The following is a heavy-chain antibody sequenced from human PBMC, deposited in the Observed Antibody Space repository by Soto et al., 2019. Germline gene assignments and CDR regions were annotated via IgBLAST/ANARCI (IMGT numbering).Heavy chain of an antibody. V-gene: IGHV3-33*01. Sequence: QVQLVESGGGVVQPGMSLRLSCAASGFTFSNYGMHWVRQAPGKGLEWVAVIWYDGSNKYYADSVKGRFTISRDNSKNPRYLQMNALRAEDRAVDDCARHKGCDPYYIDYWGQGTMVTVSS. CDR2: IWYDGSNK. CDR1: GFTFSNYG. J-gene: IGHJ4*02. D-gene: IGHD2-21*02. CDR3: ARHKGCDPYYIDY.